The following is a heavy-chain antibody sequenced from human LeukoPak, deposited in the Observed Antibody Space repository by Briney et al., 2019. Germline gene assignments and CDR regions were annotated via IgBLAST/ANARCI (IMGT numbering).Heavy chain of an antibody. D-gene: IGHD3-22*01. Sequence: PSETLSLTCAVYGGSLSGYYWSWIRQPPGKGLEWIGEISHSGSTNYNPSLKSRVTISVDTSKNQFSLKLSSVTAADTAVYYCARGNSDPHYYDSSGQLAPDWGQGTLVTVSS. CDR3: ARGNSDPHYYDSSGQLAPD. V-gene: IGHV4-34*01. J-gene: IGHJ4*02. CDR2: ISHSGST. CDR1: GGSLSGYY.